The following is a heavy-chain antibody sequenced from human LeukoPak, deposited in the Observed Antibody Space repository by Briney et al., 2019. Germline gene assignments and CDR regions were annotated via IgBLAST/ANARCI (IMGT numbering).Heavy chain of an antibody. CDR1: GFLFYVYI. CDR2: ITSSSTYI. J-gene: IGHJ4*02. Sequence: GGSLRLSCAASGFLFYVYIMSCLREARGGGGVQPSSITSSSTYIYYADSVKGRFISSRDNAKNSLYLQMNSLRAEDTAVYYCARGYCSSTSCRELDYWGQGTLVTVSS. CDR3: ARGYCSSTSCRELDY. D-gene: IGHD2-2*01. V-gene: IGHV3-21*01.